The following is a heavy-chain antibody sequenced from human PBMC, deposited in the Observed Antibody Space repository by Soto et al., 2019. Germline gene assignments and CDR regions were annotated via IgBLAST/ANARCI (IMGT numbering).Heavy chain of an antibody. J-gene: IGHJ6*02. CDR1: GFTFSSYA. CDR3: ARDAVYDYYYGMDV. CDR2: ISYDGSNK. V-gene: IGHV3-30-3*01. D-gene: IGHD2-8*01. Sequence: QVQLVESGGGVVQPGRSLRLSCAASGFTFSSYAMHWVRQAPGKGLEWVAVISYDGSNKYYADSVKGRFTISRDNSKNTLYLQMNSLRAEDTAVYYCARDAVYDYYYGMDVWGQGTTVTVSS.